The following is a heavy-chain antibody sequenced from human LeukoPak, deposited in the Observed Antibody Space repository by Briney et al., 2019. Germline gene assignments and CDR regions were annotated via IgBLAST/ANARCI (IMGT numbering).Heavy chain of an antibody. V-gene: IGHV4-30-2*01. D-gene: IGHD6-13*01. CDR2: IYHSGST. J-gene: IGHJ3*02. CDR1: GGSISSGGYY. CDR3: AREPKREIAGTSAFDI. Sequence: SETLSLTCTVSGGSISSGGYYWSWIRQPPGKGLEWIGYIYHSGSTYYNPSLKSRVTISVDRSKNQFSLKLSSVTAAGTAVYYCAREPKREIAGTSAFDIWAKGQWSPSLQ.